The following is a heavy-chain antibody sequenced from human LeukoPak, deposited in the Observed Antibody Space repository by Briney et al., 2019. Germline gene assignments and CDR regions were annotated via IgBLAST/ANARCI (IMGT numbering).Heavy chain of an antibody. V-gene: IGHV4-59*08. CDR3: ARHDGYSFFDY. D-gene: IGHD5-18*01. CDR1: GGSISSYY. Sequence: PSETLSLTCTVSGGSISSYYWSWIRQPPGKGLEWIGYIYYSGSTNYNPSLKSRVTISVDTSKSQFSLKLSSVTAADTAVYYCARHDGYSFFDYWGQGTLVTVSS. J-gene: IGHJ4*02. CDR2: IYYSGST.